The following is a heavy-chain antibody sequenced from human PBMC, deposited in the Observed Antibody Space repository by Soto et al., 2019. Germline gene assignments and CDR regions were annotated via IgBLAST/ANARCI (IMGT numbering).Heavy chain of an antibody. Sequence: SETLSLTCAVSGVSINSNYFWGWIRQPPGRGLEWIGSIHYGGNTYYNPSLKSRVTISADTSKNHFSLRLISVTAADAAVYFCAREENLARWLKPLDFWGQGTLVTVSS. CDR3: AREENLARWLKPLDF. CDR1: GVSINSNYF. V-gene: IGHV4-39*02. CDR2: IHYGGNT. J-gene: IGHJ4*02. D-gene: IGHD5-12*01.